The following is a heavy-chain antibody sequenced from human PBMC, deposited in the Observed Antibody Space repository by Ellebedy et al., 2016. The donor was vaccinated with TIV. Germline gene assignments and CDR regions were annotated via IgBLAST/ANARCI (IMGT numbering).Heavy chain of an antibody. J-gene: IGHJ5*02. V-gene: IGHV3-66*01. Sequence: GESLKISYAASGFIVSSCFMSWVRQAPGKGLEWVSIIYTDGGTNYTDSVRDRFTISRDDSGNTLYLQMNGLRAEDTAVYYCARDPGGGGDYGDNWFDPWGQGTLVTVSS. CDR3: ARDPGGGGDYGDNWFDP. D-gene: IGHD3-16*01. CDR2: IYTDGGT. CDR1: GFIVSSCF.